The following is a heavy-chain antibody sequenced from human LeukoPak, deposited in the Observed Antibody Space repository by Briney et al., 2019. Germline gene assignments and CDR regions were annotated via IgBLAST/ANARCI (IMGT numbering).Heavy chain of an antibody. CDR1: GFTFSSYS. Sequence: GGSLRLXCAASGFTFSSYSVNWVRPAPGKGLEWVSYISSSSSTIYYADSVKGRFTISRDNAKNSLYLQMNSLRAEDTAVYYCAREYLLSPLFSGYYTSAFDIWGQGTMVTVSS. CDR3: AREYLLSPLFSGYYTSAFDI. D-gene: IGHD3-3*01. V-gene: IGHV3-48*01. J-gene: IGHJ3*02. CDR2: ISSSSSTI.